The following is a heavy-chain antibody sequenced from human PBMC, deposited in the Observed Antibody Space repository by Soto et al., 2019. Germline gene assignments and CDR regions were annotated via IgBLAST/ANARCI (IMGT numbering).Heavy chain of an antibody. CDR1: GFIFSAYG. Sequence: QVQLVESGGGVVQPGRSLRLSCAASGFIFSAYGMHWVRQAPGKGLEWVAVISYDGNNYYYADSVKGRFTISRDNSKNALYLQMNSLRAEDTAVYYCAKDYHYRAKAHAENDYWGQGTLVTVSS. D-gene: IGHD3-22*01. J-gene: IGHJ4*02. V-gene: IGHV3-30*18. CDR2: ISYDGNNY. CDR3: AKDYHYRAKAHAENDY.